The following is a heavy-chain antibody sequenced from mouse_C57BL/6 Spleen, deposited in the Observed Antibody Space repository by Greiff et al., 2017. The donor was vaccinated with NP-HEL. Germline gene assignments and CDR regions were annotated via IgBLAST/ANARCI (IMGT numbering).Heavy chain of an antibody. CDR3: GRHPNFAY. V-gene: IGHV10-1*01. CDR2: IRSKSNNYAT. CDR1: GFSFNTYA. J-gene: IGHJ3*01. Sequence: GGGLVQPKGSLKLSCAASGFSFNTYAMNWVRQAPGKGLEWVARIRSKSNNYATYYADSVKDRFTSSRDDSESMLYMQMNNLKTEDTARYYCGRHPNFAYWGQGTLVTVSA.